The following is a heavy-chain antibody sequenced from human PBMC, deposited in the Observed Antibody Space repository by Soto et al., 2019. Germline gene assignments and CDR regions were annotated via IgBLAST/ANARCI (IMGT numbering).Heavy chain of an antibody. CDR3: AAGAPYYYDSSGYYSEYYYGMDV. CDR1: GFTFTSSA. J-gene: IGHJ6*04. D-gene: IGHD3-22*01. V-gene: IGHV1-58*01. Sequence: GASVKVSCKASGFTFTSSAVQWVRQARGQRLEWIGWIVVGSGNTNYAQKFQERVTITRDMSTSTAYMELSSLRSEDTAVYYCAAGAPYYYDSSGYYSEYYYGMDVWGKGTTVT. CDR2: IVVGSGNT.